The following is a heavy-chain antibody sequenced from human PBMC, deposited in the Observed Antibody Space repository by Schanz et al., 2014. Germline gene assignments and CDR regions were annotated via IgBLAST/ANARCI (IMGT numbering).Heavy chain of an antibody. Sequence: EVQLVESGGGLVKPGGSLRLSCAASGFTFSTYYMNWVRQAPGKGLEWVSHISGSSIHKNYADSVKGRFSISRDNGETSVYLQINSLRVEDTAVYYCAREVGLYDRGWFDPWGQGTLVTVSS. V-gene: IGHV3-21*05. CDR3: AREVGLYDRGWFDP. CDR2: ISGSSIHK. J-gene: IGHJ5*02. D-gene: IGHD3-22*01. CDR1: GFTFSTYY.